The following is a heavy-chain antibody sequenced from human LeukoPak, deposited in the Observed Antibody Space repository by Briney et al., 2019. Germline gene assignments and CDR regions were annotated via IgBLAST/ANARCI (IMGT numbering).Heavy chain of an antibody. CDR3: ARDYSSSWYAGYYYYGMDV. V-gene: IGHV3-53*01. Sequence: PGGSLRLSCAASGFTVSSNYTSWVRQAPGKGLEWVSVIYSGGSTYYADSVKGRFTISRDNSKNTLYLQMNSLRAEDTAVYYCARDYSSSWYAGYYYYGMDVWGQGTTVTVSS. CDR2: IYSGGST. CDR1: GFTVSSNY. J-gene: IGHJ6*02. D-gene: IGHD6-13*01.